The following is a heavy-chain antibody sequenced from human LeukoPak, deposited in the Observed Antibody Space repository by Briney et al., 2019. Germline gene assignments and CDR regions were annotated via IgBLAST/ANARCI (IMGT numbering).Heavy chain of an antibody. Sequence: GASVNLSCTASGYTFTSYGISWVRQAPGQGLEWMGWISAYNGNTNYAQKLQGRVTMTTDTSTSTAYMELKSLRSDDTAVYYCARRKYYYGMDVWGQGTTVTVSS. CDR1: GYTFTSYG. D-gene: IGHD1-14*01. CDR3: ARRKYYYGMDV. V-gene: IGHV1-18*01. CDR2: ISAYNGNT. J-gene: IGHJ6*02.